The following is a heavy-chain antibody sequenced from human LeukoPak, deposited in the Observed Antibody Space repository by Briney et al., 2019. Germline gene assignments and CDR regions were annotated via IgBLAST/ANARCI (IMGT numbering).Heavy chain of an antibody. CDR2: IKQDGSEK. D-gene: IGHD3-22*01. CDR1: GFTFSSYW. Sequence: GGSLRLSCAASGFTFSSYWMSWVRQAPGKGLEWVANIKQDGSEKYYVDSVKGRFTISRDNAKNSLYLQMNSLRAEDTAVYYCARDPSGYYDTSGYLGWDYWGQGTLVTVSS. V-gene: IGHV3-7*01. J-gene: IGHJ4*02. CDR3: ARDPSGYYDTSGYLGWDY.